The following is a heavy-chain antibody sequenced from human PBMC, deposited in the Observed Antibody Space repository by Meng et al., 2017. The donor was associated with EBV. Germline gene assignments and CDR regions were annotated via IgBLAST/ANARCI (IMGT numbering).Heavy chain of an antibody. J-gene: IGHJ5*02. D-gene: IGHD6-19*01. CDR2: VHYTGST. V-gene: IGHV4-39*01. Sequence: QLQLRESGPGQVKPSETLSPTCTVSRDSISSFYYWGWIRQPPGRGLEWIGSVHYTGSTYYSPSLKSRVTVSVDTSKNQFSLRLTSVTAADTAVYYCARPFPSWQSPRLDPFGARGQGTLGTVSS. CDR1: RDSISSFYY. CDR3: ARPFPSWQSPRLDPFGA.